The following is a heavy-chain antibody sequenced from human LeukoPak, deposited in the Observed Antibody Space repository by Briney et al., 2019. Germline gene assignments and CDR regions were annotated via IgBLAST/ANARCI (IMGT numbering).Heavy chain of an antibody. D-gene: IGHD3-22*01. CDR1: GGSISSYY. Sequence: SETLSLTCTVSGGSISSYYWSWIRQPPGKGLEWIGYIYYSGSTNCNPSLKSRVTISVDTSKNQFSLKLSSVTAADTAVYYCAKNLPDYYDSSGYYLFGLEAFDIWGQGTMVTVSS. J-gene: IGHJ3*02. CDR2: IYYSGST. V-gene: IGHV4-59*01. CDR3: AKNLPDYYDSSGYYLFGLEAFDI.